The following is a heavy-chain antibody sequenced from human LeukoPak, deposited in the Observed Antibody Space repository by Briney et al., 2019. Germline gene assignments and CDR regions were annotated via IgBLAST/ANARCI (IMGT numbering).Heavy chain of an antibody. CDR3: ASRNYYDSSGYYYYYFDY. Sequence: PGGSLRLSCAASGFTFSNYAMSWARQAPGKGLEWVSGISGSGTSTYYADSVKGRFTISRDNSKNTLYLQMNSLRAEDTAVYYCASRNYYDSSGYYYYYFDYWARESWSPSPQ. V-gene: IGHV3-23*01. CDR2: ISGSGTST. CDR1: GFTFSNYA. J-gene: IGHJ4*02. D-gene: IGHD3-22*01.